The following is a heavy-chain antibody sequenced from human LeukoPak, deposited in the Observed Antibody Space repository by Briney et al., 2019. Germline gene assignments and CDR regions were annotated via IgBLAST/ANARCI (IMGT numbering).Heavy chain of an antibody. D-gene: IGHD3-10*01. V-gene: IGHV3-11*01. J-gene: IGHJ6*02. Sequence: GGSLRLSCAASGFTFSDYYMSWIRQAPGKGLEWVSYISSSGSTIYYADSVKGRFTISRDNSKNTLYLQMNSLRAEDTAVYYCANPYYGSGSLNPRRVPYYYYGMDVWGQGTTVTVSS. CDR3: ANPYYGSGSLNPRRVPYYYYGMDV. CDR2: ISSSGSTI. CDR1: GFTFSDYY.